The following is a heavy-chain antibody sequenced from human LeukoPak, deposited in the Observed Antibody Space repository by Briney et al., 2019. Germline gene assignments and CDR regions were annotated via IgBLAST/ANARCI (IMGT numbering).Heavy chain of an antibody. J-gene: IGHJ4*02. CDR1: GFTFSSYA. CDR2: ISSSSYI. V-gene: IGHV3-21*01. CDR3: ARDGPRIVGATLPDY. D-gene: IGHD1-26*01. Sequence: GGSLRLSCAASGFTFSSYAMSWVRQAPGKGLEWVSSISSSSYIYYADSVKGRFTISRDNAKNSLYLQMNSLRAEDTAVYYCARDGPRIVGATLPDYWGQGALVTVSS.